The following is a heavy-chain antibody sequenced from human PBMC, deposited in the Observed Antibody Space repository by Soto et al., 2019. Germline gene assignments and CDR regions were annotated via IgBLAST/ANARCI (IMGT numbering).Heavy chain of an antibody. D-gene: IGHD3-22*01. Sequence: ELHLLASGGGLVQPGGSLRLSCAASGFTFSDYVMTWVRQAPGKGLEWVAAISGDGRTHYESSMTGRFIISRDNSQAPLYLHVSRQRAEDTATYYGGRWHTSNFDSLPYTGFDWWGQGTQVTVSS. V-gene: IGHV3-23*01. CDR2: ISGDGRT. CDR1: GFTFSDYV. CDR3: GRWHTSNFDSLPYTGFDW. J-gene: IGHJ4*02.